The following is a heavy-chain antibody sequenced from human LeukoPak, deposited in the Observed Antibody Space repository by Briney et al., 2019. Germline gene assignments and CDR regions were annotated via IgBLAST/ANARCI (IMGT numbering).Heavy chain of an antibody. CDR3: VKRPAFWVLLYYFDY. Sequence: PGGSVRLSCAASRYTFSSYAMSWGGQAPGKGLEWVSTISGSGGSTYYADSVKGRFTISRDNSKNKLYLQMNSLRAEDTAIYYCVKRPAFWVLLYYFDYWGQGTLVTVSS. CDR1: RYTFSSYA. CDR2: ISGSGGST. J-gene: IGHJ4*02. D-gene: IGHD3-10*01. V-gene: IGHV3-23*01.